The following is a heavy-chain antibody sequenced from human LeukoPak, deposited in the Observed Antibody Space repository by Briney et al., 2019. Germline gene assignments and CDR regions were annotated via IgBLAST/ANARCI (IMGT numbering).Heavy chain of an antibody. D-gene: IGHD6-13*01. J-gene: IGHJ4*02. Sequence: GASVKVSCKASGYTFTGYYMHWVRQAPGQGLEGMGRINPNGGGTNYAQKFQGRVTMTRDTSISTAYMELSRLRSDDTAVYYCARVGRGIAAAGFLVGFDYWGQGTLVTVSS. CDR1: GYTFTGYY. V-gene: IGHV1-2*06. CDR3: ARVGRGIAAAGFLVGFDY. CDR2: INPNGGGT.